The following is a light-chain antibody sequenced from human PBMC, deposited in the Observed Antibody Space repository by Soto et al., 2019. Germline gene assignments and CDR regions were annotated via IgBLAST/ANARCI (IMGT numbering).Light chain of an antibody. CDR1: TGAVTSGYY. J-gene: IGLJ1*01. Sequence: QTVVTQEPSLTVSPGGTVTLTCASSTGAVTSGYYPNWFQQKPGQAARALIYSTSNKRSWTPARFSGSLLGGKAALTLSGVQPEDEAEYYCLLYYGGGGYVFGTGTKLTVL. CDR3: LLYYGGGGYV. CDR2: STS. V-gene: IGLV7-43*01.